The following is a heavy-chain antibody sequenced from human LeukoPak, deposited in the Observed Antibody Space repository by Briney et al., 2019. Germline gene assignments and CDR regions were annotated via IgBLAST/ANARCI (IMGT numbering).Heavy chain of an antibody. D-gene: IGHD6-19*01. V-gene: IGHV1-2*02. CDR1: GYTFTGYY. CDR2: INPNSGGT. Sequence: ASVKVSCKASGYTFTGYYMRWVRQAPGQGLEWMGWINPNSGGTNYAQKFQGRVTMTRDTSISTAYMELSRLRSDDTAVYYCARLSSGWNLFDYWGQGTLVTVSS. J-gene: IGHJ4*02. CDR3: ARLSSGWNLFDY.